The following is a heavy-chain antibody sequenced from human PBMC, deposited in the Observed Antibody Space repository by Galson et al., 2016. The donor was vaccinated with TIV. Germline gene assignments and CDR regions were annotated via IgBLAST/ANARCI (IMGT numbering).Heavy chain of an antibody. Sequence: SLRLSCAASGFTFSNTWMTWVRQAPGKGLEWVGQIRSNTDGGTTDYAAPVNGRFTISRHDSKNTLYLEMNSLKIEDTGVYYFATFNSGYGYPTYFDYWGQGTLVTVSS. V-gene: IGHV3-15*01. CDR2: IRSNTDGGTT. D-gene: IGHD5-12*01. J-gene: IGHJ4*02. CDR1: GFTFSNTW. CDR3: ATFNSGYGYPTYFDY.